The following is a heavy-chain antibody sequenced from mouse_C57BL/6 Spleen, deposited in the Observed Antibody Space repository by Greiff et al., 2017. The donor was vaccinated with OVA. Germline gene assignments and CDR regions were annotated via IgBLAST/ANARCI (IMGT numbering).Heavy chain of an antibody. CDR1: GYTFTSYW. Sequence: VQLHQPGAELVMPGASVKLSCKASGYTFTSYWMHWVKQRPGQGLAWIGEIDPSDSYTNYNQKFKGKSTLTVDKSSSTAYMQLSSLTSEDSAVYYCARSPHYYGSSLDYWGQGTTLTVSS. V-gene: IGHV1-69*01. D-gene: IGHD1-1*01. CDR3: ARSPHYYGSSLDY. CDR2: IDPSDSYT. J-gene: IGHJ2*01.